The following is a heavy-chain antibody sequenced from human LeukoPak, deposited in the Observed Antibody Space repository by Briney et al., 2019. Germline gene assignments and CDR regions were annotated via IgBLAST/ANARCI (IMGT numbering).Heavy chain of an antibody. V-gene: IGHV4-39*01. D-gene: IGHD6-13*01. CDR2: IYYSGST. J-gene: IGHJ4*02. Sequence: SETLSLTCTVSGGSISSSSYYWGWIRHPPGKGLEWIGSIYYSGSTYYNPSLKSRVAISVDTSKNQFSLKLSSVTAADTAVYYCARHGDSSKEGIFDYWGQGTLVTVSS. CDR1: GGSISSSSYY. CDR3: ARHGDSSKEGIFDY.